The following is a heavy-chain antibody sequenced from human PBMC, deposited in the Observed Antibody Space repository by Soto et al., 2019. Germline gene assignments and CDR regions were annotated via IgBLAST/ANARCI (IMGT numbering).Heavy chain of an antibody. CDR2: ISSSSDYI. Sequence: PGGCLRLSCAASGFTFTSYTMNWVRQAPGKGLEWVSSISSSSDYIYYAGSMKGRVTISRDNAKNSLFLDMNSLTGEDTAVYYCARARVYATGPLDFWGQGTLVTVSS. CDR1: GFTFTSYT. D-gene: IGHD6-13*01. J-gene: IGHJ4*02. V-gene: IGHV3-21*06. CDR3: ARARVYATGPLDF.